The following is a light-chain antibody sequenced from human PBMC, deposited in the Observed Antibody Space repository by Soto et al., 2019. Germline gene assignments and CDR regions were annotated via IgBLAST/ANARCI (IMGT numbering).Light chain of an antibody. CDR3: QEYDNWPLLT. J-gene: IGKJ1*01. CDR1: QSVRSN. Sequence: ETVMTQSPATLPVSPGERATLSCRASQSVRSNLAWYQQKPGQAPRLLIYGASTRATGVPARFSGSGSGTEFTLTINILQSEDFAIYYCQEYDNWPLLTFGQGTKVEVK. V-gene: IGKV3-15*01. CDR2: GAS.